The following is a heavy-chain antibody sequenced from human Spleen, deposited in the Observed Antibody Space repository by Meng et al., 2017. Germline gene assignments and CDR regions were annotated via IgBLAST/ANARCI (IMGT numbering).Heavy chain of an antibody. CDR2: IYWDDGK. V-gene: IGHV2-5*02. Sequence: QISLKESGPQLVKPTQTITLTCTFSGFSLSTGGAGVGWIRQPPGKALEWLALIYWDDGKRYSPSLKNRLSITKDTSKNQVVLTVTNMDPVDTGTYYCAHSDSSTYYYAYWGQGTLVTVSS. CDR1: GFSLSTGGAG. CDR3: AHSDSSTYYYAY. D-gene: IGHD2/OR15-2a*01. J-gene: IGHJ4*02.